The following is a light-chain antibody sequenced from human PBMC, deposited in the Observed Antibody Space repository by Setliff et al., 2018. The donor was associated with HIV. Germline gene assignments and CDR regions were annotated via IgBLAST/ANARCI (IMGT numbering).Light chain of an antibody. J-gene: IGLJ1*01. Sequence: VLTQPPSASGTPGQRVTISCSGSSSNIGSNTVTWYQQLPGTAPKLLIYSNYQRPSGVPDRFSGAKSGTSASLAISGVQSEDEAYYYCATWDDSLNGFVFGTGTKV. V-gene: IGLV1-44*01. CDR3: ATWDDSLNGFV. CDR2: SNY. CDR1: SSNIGSNT.